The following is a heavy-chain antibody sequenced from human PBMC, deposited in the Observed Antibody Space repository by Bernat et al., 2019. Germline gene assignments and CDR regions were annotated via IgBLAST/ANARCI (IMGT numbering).Heavy chain of an antibody. D-gene: IGHD6-6*01. CDR1: GFTFSSYG. V-gene: IGHV3-30*06. CDR2: ISYDGSNK. J-gene: IGHJ4*02. Sequence: QVQLVESGGGVVQPGRSLRLSCAASGFTFSSYGMHWVRQAPGKGLEWVAVISYDGSNKYYADSVKGRFTISRDNSKNTLYLQMNSLRAEDTAVYYCAREITIAARPADYWGQGTLVTVSS. CDR3: AREITIAARPADY.